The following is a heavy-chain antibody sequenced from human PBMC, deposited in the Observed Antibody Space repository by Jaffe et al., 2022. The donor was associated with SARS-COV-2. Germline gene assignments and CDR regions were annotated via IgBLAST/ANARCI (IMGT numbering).Heavy chain of an antibody. Sequence: EVQLVESGGGLVKPGGSLRLSCAASGFTFSSYSMNWVRQAPGKGLEWVSSISSSSSYIYYADSVKGRFTISRDNAKNSLYLQMNSLRAEDTAVYYCAREMATITVWDYWGQGTLVTVSS. CDR3: AREMATITVWDY. D-gene: IGHD5-12*01. CDR2: ISSSSSYI. J-gene: IGHJ4*02. CDR1: GFTFSSYS. V-gene: IGHV3-21*01.